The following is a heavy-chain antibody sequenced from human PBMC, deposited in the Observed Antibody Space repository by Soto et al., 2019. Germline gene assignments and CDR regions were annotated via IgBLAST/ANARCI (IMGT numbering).Heavy chain of an antibody. CDR2: ISAYNGNT. D-gene: IGHD3-3*01. Sequence: ASVKVSCKASGYTFTSYGISWVRQAPGQGLEWMGWISAYNGNTNYAQKLQGRVTMTTDTSTSTAYMELRSLRSDDTAVYYCARVVYSSGIFGVVIIGYFDYWGQGTQVTVSS. J-gene: IGHJ4*02. V-gene: IGHV1-18*01. CDR3: ARVVYSSGIFGVVIIGYFDY. CDR1: GYTFTSYG.